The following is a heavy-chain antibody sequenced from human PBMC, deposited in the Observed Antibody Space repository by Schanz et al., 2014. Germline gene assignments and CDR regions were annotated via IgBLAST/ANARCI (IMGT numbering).Heavy chain of an antibody. CDR1: GFAFSSYG. V-gene: IGHV3-23*01. D-gene: IGHD3-10*01. Sequence: EVQLLESGGGLVQPGGSLRLSCLASGFAFSSYGMNWLRQAPGKGLEWVSGISGSGASTYYADSVKGRFTISRDNSNKTVDLQMNSLRAEDTVLYYCVRDELLWFGEVLSLDYWGQGALVTVSS. CDR3: VRDELLWFGEVLSLDY. J-gene: IGHJ4*02. CDR2: ISGSGAST.